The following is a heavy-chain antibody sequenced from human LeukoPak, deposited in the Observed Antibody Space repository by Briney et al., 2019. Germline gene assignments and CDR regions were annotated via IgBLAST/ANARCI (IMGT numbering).Heavy chain of an antibody. Sequence: KQGESLKISCKGSGYSFTSYWIGWVRQMPGKGLEWMGIIYPGDSDTRYSPSFQGQVTISADKSISTAYLQWSSLKASDTAMYYCARTYYDFWSGYLYYYMDVWAKGPRSPSP. CDR2: IYPGDSDT. V-gene: IGHV5-51*03. CDR3: ARTYYDFWSGYLYYYMDV. J-gene: IGHJ6*03. D-gene: IGHD3-3*01. CDR1: GYSFTSYW.